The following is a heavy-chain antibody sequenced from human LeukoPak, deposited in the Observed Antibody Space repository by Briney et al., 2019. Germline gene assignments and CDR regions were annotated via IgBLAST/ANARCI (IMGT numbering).Heavy chain of an antibody. CDR3: ARRYGSGSYYLPSYYYYYMDV. CDR2: IYYSGST. Sequence: SETLSLTCAVSGGSISSGGYSWSWIRQPPGKGLEWIGYIYYSGSTYYNPSLKSRVTISVDTSKNQFSLKLSSVTAADTAVYYCARRYGSGSYYLPSYYYYYMDVWGKGTTVTVSS. D-gene: IGHD3-10*01. J-gene: IGHJ6*03. V-gene: IGHV4-30-4*07. CDR1: GGSISSGGYS.